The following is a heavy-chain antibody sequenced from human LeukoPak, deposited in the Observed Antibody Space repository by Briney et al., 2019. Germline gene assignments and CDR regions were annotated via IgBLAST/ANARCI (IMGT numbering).Heavy chain of an antibody. V-gene: IGHV2-5*02. CDR3: APSDFRYSDFWGGPYYFDY. Sequence: SGPTLVNPTQTLTLTCTFSGLSLTTSGGTVGWIRQPPGKGLEWLALIYWDDDKRYRPSLKSRLTITKDTSKNQVVLTLTNMDPVDTATYYCAPSDFRYSDFWGGPYYFDYWGQGILVTVSS. J-gene: IGHJ4*02. CDR2: IYWDDDK. D-gene: IGHD3-3*01. CDR1: GLSLTTSGGT.